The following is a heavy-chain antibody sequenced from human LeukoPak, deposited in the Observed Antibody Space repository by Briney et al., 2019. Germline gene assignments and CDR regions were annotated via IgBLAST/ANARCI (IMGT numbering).Heavy chain of an antibody. CDR1: GFVFGHSW. Sequence: GGSLRLSCEASGFVFGHSWMSWVRQAPGKGLEWVANINLDGSEINYLDSLTGRLTISRDNAKDSLYLQMNGLRAKDAAVYFCVRDRGYSTFDYWGRGTLVTVSS. J-gene: IGHJ4*02. CDR3: VRDRGYSTFDY. D-gene: IGHD3-22*01. V-gene: IGHV3-7*03. CDR2: INLDGSEI.